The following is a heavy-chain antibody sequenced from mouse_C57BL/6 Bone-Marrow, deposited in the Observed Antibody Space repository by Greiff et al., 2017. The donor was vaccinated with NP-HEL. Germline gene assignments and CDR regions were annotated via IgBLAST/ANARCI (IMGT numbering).Heavy chain of an antibody. Sequence: QVQLQQPGTELVKPGASVKLSCKASGYTFTSYWMHWVKQRPGQGLEWIGWFYPGSGSIKYNEKFKDKATLTADKSSSTVYMELSRLTSEDSAVYFCARHEGRLGDYFLDYWGQGTTLTVSS. J-gene: IGHJ2*01. CDR1: GYTFTSYW. CDR3: ARHEGRLGDYFLDY. D-gene: IGHD1-1*02. V-gene: IGHV1-62-2*01. CDR2: FYPGSGSI.